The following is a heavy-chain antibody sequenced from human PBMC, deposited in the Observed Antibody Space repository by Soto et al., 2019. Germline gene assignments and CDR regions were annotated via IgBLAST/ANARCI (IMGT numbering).Heavy chain of an antibody. Sequence: GGSLRLSCAASGFTFSSYSMSWVRQAPGKGLEWVSSISSSSSYIYYADSVKGRFTISRDNAKNSLYLQMNSLRAEDTAVYYCARDDVSGLGFGESHFDYWGQGTLVTVSS. CDR2: ISSSSSYI. D-gene: IGHD3-10*01. V-gene: IGHV3-21*01. J-gene: IGHJ4*02. CDR3: ARDDVSGLGFGESHFDY. CDR1: GFTFSSYS.